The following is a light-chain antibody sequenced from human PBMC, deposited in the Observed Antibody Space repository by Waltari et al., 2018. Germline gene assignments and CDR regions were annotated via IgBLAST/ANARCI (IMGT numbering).Light chain of an antibody. CDR2: DAS. CDR1: QSVYTY. Sequence: EIVLTQSPATLSLSPGDTATVSCRASQSVYTYLAWYQHKPGQVPRLLIYDASKRATGVPARFSGSGSGADCTLIISSVEPEDFAVYYCHQRSNWPLTFGGGTKVDIK. CDR3: HQRSNWPLT. V-gene: IGKV3-11*01. J-gene: IGKJ4*01.